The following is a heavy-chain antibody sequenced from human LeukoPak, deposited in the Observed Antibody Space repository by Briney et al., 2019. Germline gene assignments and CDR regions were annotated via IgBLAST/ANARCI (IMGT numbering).Heavy chain of an antibody. CDR2: IYSGGST. Sequence: TGGSLRLSCAASGLTVSSTYMSWVRQTPGKGLEWVSVIYSGGSTYYADSVKGRFTISRDNSKNTLYLQMNSLRAEDTAVYYCARDLLEWYFDYWGQGTLVTVS. D-gene: IGHD3-3*01. CDR1: GLTVSSTY. V-gene: IGHV3-66*01. J-gene: IGHJ4*02. CDR3: ARDLLEWYFDY.